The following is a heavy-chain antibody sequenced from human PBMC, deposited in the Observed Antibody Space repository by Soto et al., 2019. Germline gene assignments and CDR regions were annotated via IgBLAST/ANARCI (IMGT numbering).Heavy chain of an antibody. V-gene: IGHV3-21*01. CDR1: GLPFRSYS. CDR3: ARDRGYQLSITDY. Sequence: GGSLRLTCAASGLPFRSYSMSWVRQATGKGLEWVSSISSSSSYIYYADSVKGRFTISRDNAKNSLYLQMNSLRAEDTAVYYCARDRGYQLSITDYWGQGTLVTVSS. J-gene: IGHJ4*02. D-gene: IGHD2-2*01. CDR2: ISSSSSYI.